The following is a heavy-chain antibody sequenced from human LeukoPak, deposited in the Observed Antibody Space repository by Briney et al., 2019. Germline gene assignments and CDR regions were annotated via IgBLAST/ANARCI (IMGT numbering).Heavy chain of an antibody. D-gene: IGHD2-15*01. V-gene: IGHV3-15*01. CDR1: GFTFSHAW. J-gene: IGHJ4*02. Sequence: GGSLRLSCAASGFTFSHAWMTWVRQAPGKGLECVVRIKRKTDGGTTDYAARVKGRFTISRDDSKNTLYLQMNNLQTEDTAVYYCTTRTASSGILGYWGQGTLVTVSS. CDR3: TTRTASSGILGY. CDR2: IKRKTDGGTT.